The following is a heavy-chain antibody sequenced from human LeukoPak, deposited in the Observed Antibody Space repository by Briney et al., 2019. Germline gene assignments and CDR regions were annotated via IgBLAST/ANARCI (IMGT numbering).Heavy chain of an antibody. J-gene: IGHJ6*03. D-gene: IGHD3-9*01. Sequence: ASVEVSCKASGYTFTGYYMHWVRQAPGQGLEWMGWVNPNSGGTNNAQKFQRRVTMTRDTSISTAYMELSRLRSDDTAVYYCARDYYDFLTGYLTQTKAYYMDVWGKGTTVTVSS. CDR1: GYTFTGYY. V-gene: IGHV1-2*02. CDR2: VNPNSGGT. CDR3: ARDYYDFLTGYLTQTKAYYMDV.